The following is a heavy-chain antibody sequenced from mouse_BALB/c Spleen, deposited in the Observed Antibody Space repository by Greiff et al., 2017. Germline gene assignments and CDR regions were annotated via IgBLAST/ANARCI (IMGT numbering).Heavy chain of an antibody. V-gene: IGHV6-6*02. CDR2: IRLKSDNYAT. J-gene: IGHJ3*01. D-gene: IGHD4-1*01. CDR1: GFTFSSYW. CDR3: TGANSLAY. Sequence: EVKLVESGGGLVQPGGSMKLSCVASGFTFSSYWMSWVRQSPEKGLEWVAEIRLKSDNYATHYAESVKGKFTISRDDSKSRLYLQMNSLRAEDTGIYYCTGANSLAYWGQGTLVTVSA.